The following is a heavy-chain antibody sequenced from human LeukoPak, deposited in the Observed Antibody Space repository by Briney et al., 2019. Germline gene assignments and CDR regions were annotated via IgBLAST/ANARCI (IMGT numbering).Heavy chain of an antibody. CDR2: INSDGSST. CDR3: ARARTWIQLWLPLDY. V-gene: IGHV3-74*01. Sequence: GGSLRLSCAASGFTFSSYWMHWVRQAPGKGLVWVSRINSDGSSTSYADSVKGRFTISRDNAKNSLYLQMNSLRAEDTAVYYCARARTWIQLWLPLDYWGQGTLVTVSS. J-gene: IGHJ4*02. D-gene: IGHD5-18*01. CDR1: GFTFSSYW.